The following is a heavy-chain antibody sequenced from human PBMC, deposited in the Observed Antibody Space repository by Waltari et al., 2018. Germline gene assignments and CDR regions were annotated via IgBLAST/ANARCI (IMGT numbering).Heavy chain of an antibody. V-gene: IGHV3-23*01. CDR2: IGSSAAST. Sequence: EVQLLESGGGLVQPGGSLRLSCAASGFTFSSYAMSWVRQAPWKGLEWVSVIGSSAASTFYADSVKGRFTISRDNSKNTLYLQMNSLRAEDTAIYYCAKRERTSSGSPFDYWGQGTLVTVSS. CDR3: AKRERTSSGSPFDY. J-gene: IGHJ4*02. D-gene: IGHD1-26*01. CDR1: GFTFSSYA.